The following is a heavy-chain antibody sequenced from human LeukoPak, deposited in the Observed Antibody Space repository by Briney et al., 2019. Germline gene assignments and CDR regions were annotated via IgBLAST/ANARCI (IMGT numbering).Heavy chain of an antibody. V-gene: IGHV4-30-4*08. J-gene: IGHJ4*02. CDR1: GGSISSGDYY. Sequence: PSQTLFLTCTVSGGSISSGDYYWSWIRQPPGKGLEWIGYIYYSGSTYYNPSLKSRVTISVDTSKNQFSLKLSSVTAADTAVYYCARALRGGGRIRYWGQGTLVTVSS. D-gene: IGHD3-10*01. CDR2: IYYSGST. CDR3: ARALRGGGRIRY.